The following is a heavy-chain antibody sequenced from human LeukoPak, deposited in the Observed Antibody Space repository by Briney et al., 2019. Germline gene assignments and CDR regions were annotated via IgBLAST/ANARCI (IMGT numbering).Heavy chain of an antibody. CDR2: INADEDRA. D-gene: IGHD1-1*01. CDR1: GFTFSDYW. Sequence: GGSLRLSCAASGFTFSDYWMHWVRQAPGKGLVWVSHINADEDRAAYADSVKDRFTISRDNAKNSLYLQMNSLRVEDTAVYYCARLGLEVGGPNWFDPWGQGTLVTVSS. V-gene: IGHV3-74*01. J-gene: IGHJ5*02. CDR3: ARLGLEVGGPNWFDP.